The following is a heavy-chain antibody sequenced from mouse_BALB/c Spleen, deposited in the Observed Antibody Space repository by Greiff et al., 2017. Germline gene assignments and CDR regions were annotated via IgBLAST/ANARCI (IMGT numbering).Heavy chain of an antibody. Sequence: EVKLMESGGGLVQPGGSLRLSCATSGFTFTDYYMSWVRQPPGKALEWLGFIRNKANGYTTEYSASVKGRFTISRDNSQSILYLQMNTLRAEDSATYYCARDRGDDYAWFAYWGQGTLVTVSA. CDR1: GFTFTDYY. D-gene: IGHD2-4*01. CDR2: IRNKANGYTT. J-gene: IGHJ3*01. V-gene: IGHV7-3*02. CDR3: ARDRGDDYAWFAY.